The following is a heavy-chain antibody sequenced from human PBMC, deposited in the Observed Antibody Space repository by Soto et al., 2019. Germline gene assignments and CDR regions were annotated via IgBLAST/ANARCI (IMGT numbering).Heavy chain of an antibody. Sequence: NPSETLSLTCTVSGGSISSGGYYWSWIRQHPGKGLEWIGYIYYSGSTYYNPSLKSRVTISVDTSKNQFSLKLSSVTAADTAVYYCARDRWEVHYGSGSPSTPLDYYGMDVWGQGTTVTVSS. CDR1: GGSISSGGYY. CDR3: ARDRWEVHYGSGSPSTPLDYYGMDV. D-gene: IGHD3-10*01. J-gene: IGHJ6*02. V-gene: IGHV4-31*03. CDR2: IYYSGST.